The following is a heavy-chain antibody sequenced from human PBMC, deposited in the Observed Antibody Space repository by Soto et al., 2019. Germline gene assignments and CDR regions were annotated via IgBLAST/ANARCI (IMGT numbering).Heavy chain of an antibody. CDR2: INHSGST. V-gene: IGHV4-30-4*01. Sequence: SETLSLTCTVSGGSISSGDYYWSWIRQPPGKGLEWIGEINHSGSTNYNPSLKSRVTISVDTSKNQFSLKLSSVTAADTAVYYCARKYSSSWSRYYYGMDVWGQGTTVTVSS. CDR3: ARKYSSSWSRYYYGMDV. D-gene: IGHD6-13*01. J-gene: IGHJ6*02. CDR1: GGSISSGDYY.